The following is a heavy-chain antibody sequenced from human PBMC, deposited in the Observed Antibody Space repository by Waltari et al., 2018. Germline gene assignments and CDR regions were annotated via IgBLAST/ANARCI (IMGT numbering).Heavy chain of an antibody. CDR2: VYGGGKT. Sequence: QLQLQESCPGLVKPSGTLSLTCGVSGYSMSSPYWWGWVRQPPGKGLEWIGQVYGGGKTNYNPSFASRVTVALDTYNKQFSLTVTSATAADTAVYYCARDRGRGLYLDSWGPGLLVTVSP. D-gene: IGHD5-12*01. CDR3: ARDRGRGLYLDS. J-gene: IGHJ4*02. V-gene: IGHV4-28*03. CDR1: GYSMSSPYW.